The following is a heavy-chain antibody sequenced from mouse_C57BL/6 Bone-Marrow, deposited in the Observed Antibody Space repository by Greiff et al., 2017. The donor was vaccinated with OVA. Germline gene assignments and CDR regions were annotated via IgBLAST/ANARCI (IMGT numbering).Heavy chain of an antibody. J-gene: IGHJ1*03. D-gene: IGHD1-1*01. CDR3: TTNYGSSPLWYFDV. V-gene: IGHV14-4*01. Sequence: EVKLMESGAELVRPGASVKLSCTASGFNIKDDYMHWVKQRPEQGLEWIGWIDPENGDTEYASKFQGKATITADTSSNTAYLQLSSLTSEDTAVYYCTTNYGSSPLWYFDVWGTGTTVTVSS. CDR1: GFNIKDDY. CDR2: IDPENGDT.